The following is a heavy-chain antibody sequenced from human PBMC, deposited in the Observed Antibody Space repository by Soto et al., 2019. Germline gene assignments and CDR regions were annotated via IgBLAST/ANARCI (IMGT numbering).Heavy chain of an antibody. V-gene: IGHV3-64*01. D-gene: IGHD3-3*01. J-gene: IGHJ6*04. CDR1: GFSFSSYD. CDR3: AITYYDFDV. CDR2: VSRNGINT. Sequence: EEQLVQSGGGLGQPGGSLRLSCAASGFSFSSYDLFWVRHAPGKGLEYVSAVSRNGINTYYANSVKGRFTISRDNSKNIMYLQMGTLRAEDMAVYYCAITYYDFDVWGKGTTVIVSS.